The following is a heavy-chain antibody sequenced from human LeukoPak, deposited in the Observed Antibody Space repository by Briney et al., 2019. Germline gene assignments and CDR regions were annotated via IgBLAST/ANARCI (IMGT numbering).Heavy chain of an antibody. D-gene: IGHD3-10*01. J-gene: IGHJ4*02. CDR1: GYSFSSYW. Sequence: LGESLKISCKGSGYSFSSYWINWVRQMPGKGLEWMGRIDPSDSYTNYNPSFQGHVTISADKSISTAYLQWSSLKASDTAIYYCARHTISDYWGQGTLVTVSS. CDR2: IDPSDSYT. V-gene: IGHV5-10-1*01. CDR3: ARHTISDY.